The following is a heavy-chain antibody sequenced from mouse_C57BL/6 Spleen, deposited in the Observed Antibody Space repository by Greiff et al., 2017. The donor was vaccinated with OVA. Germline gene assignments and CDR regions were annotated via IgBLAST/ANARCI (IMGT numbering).Heavy chain of an antibody. J-gene: IGHJ3*01. CDR1: GYTFTSYW. CDR2: IDPSDSYT. D-gene: IGHD6-1*01. CDR3: ATNSAWCAY. V-gene: IGHV1-69*01. Sequence: VQLQQPGAELVMPGASVKLSCKASGYTFTSYWMHWVKQRPGQGLEWIGEIDPSDSYTNYNQKFKGKSTLTVDKSSSTAYMQLSSLTSEDSAVYYCATNSAWCAYWGQGTLVTVSA.